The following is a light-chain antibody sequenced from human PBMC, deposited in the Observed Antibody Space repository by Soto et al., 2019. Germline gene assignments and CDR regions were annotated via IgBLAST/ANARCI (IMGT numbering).Light chain of an antibody. CDR2: RAS. CDR3: QHYNSYSEA. Sequence: DSQRTQCPSNLSASCASQGTVTCRASQIILTFLAWYQQKPGKAPNLLIYRASTLESGVPSRFSGSGSGTDFTLTITNLQPDDFATYYCQHYNSYSEASAQGTKVDI. V-gene: IGKV1-5*01. J-gene: IGKJ1*01. CDR1: QIILTF.